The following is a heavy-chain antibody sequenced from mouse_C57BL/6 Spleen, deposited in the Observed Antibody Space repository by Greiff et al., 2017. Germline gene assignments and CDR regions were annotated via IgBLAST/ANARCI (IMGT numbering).Heavy chain of an antibody. D-gene: IGHD1-1*01. V-gene: IGHV1-54*01. CDR3: ASPGSSFFYAMDY. CDR2: INPGSGGT. CDR1: GYAFTNYL. Sequence: QVQLQQSGAELVRPGTSVKVSCKASGYAFTNYLIEWVKQRPGQGLEWIGVINPGSGGTNYNEKFKGKATLTADKSSSTAYMQLSSLTSEDSAVYFCASPGSSFFYAMDYWGQGTSVTVSS. J-gene: IGHJ4*01.